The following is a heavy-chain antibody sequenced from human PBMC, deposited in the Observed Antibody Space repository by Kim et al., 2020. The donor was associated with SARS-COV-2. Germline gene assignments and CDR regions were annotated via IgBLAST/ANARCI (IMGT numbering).Heavy chain of an antibody. CDR1: GYTFTGYY. CDR3: ASRQRGWYVSGALDY. Sequence: ASVKVSCKASGYTFTGYYMHWVRQAPGQGLEWMGWINPNSGGTNYAQKFQGRVTMTRDTSISTAYMELSRLRSDDTAGYYCASRQRGWYVSGALDYWGQGTLVTVSS. V-gene: IGHV1-2*02. D-gene: IGHD6-19*01. J-gene: IGHJ4*02. CDR2: INPNSGGT.